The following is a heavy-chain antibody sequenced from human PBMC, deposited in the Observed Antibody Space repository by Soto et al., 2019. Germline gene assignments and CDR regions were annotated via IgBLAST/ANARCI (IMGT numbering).Heavy chain of an antibody. D-gene: IGHD2-21*01. V-gene: IGHV1-69*02. CDR2: IIPIQGKA. J-gene: IGHJ6*03. CDR1: GGSFISYS. CDR3: AKSLLFVDHAYMDV. Sequence: QVQLVQSGAELKKPGSSVKVSCEASGGSFISYSFTWVRQAPGQGLEWMGRIIPIQGKANYALKFQDRVTITADRSTRTAYMELRSLRPEDTAVYYXAKSLLFVDHAYMDVWGKGTTVTVSS.